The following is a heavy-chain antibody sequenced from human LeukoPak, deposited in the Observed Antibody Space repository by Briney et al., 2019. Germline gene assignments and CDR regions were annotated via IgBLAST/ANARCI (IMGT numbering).Heavy chain of an antibody. CDR3: ARHDDFDWLLYFQH. CDR1: GGSISSYY. J-gene: IGHJ1*01. V-gene: IGHV4-4*07. Sequence: SETLSLTCTVSGGSISSYYWSWIRQPAGKGLEWIGRIYTSGSTNYNPSLKSRVTISVDTSKNQFSLKLSSVTAADTAVYYCARHDDFDWLLYFQHWGQGTLVTVSS. D-gene: IGHD3-9*01. CDR2: IYTSGST.